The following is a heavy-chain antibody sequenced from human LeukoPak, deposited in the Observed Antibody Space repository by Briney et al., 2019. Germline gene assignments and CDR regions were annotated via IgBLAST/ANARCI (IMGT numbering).Heavy chain of an antibody. V-gene: IGHV4-34*01. J-gene: IGHJ4*02. CDR1: GGSFSGYY. D-gene: IGHD3-3*01. CDR2: IYHNGST. CDR3: ATDFWSGTNIIDY. Sequence: SETLSLTCAVYGGSFSGYYWSWIRQPPGKGLEGIGNIYHNGSTDYNPSLKSRVTISVDTSKNQFSLKLSSVTAADTAVYYCATDFWSGTNIIDYWGQGTLVTVSS.